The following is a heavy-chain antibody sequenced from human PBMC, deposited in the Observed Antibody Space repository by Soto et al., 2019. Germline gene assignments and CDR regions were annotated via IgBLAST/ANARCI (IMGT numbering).Heavy chain of an antibody. V-gene: IGHV1-69*02. CDR1: GGTFGSDT. CDR3: ARGYTVADAFDV. CDR2: IIPIVDIT. D-gene: IGHD4-17*01. Sequence: QVQLVQSGAEVKKPGSSVKVSCKATGGTFGSDTFTWVRQAPGQGLEWMGRIIPIVDITHYAQKFQGRVTITADKSTNTAYMELSSLRCEDAAVYYCARGYTVADAFDVWGQGTMVTVSS. J-gene: IGHJ3*01.